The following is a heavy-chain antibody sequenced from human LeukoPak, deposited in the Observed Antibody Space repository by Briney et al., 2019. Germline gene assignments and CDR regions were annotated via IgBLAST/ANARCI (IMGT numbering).Heavy chain of an antibody. D-gene: IGHD5-18*01. CDR1: GFTFSSYA. CDR3: ASLNGYGYPIDY. Sequence: GGSLRLSCAASGFTFSSYAMSWVRQAPGKGLEWVSTISGSGDSTYYADSVKGRFTISRDNSRNTLYLQMNSLRAEDTAVYYCASLNGYGYPIDYWGQGTLVTVSS. V-gene: IGHV3-23*01. CDR2: ISGSGDST. J-gene: IGHJ4*02.